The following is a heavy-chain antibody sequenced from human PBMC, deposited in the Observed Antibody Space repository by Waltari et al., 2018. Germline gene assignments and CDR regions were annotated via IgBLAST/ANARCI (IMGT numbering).Heavy chain of an antibody. Sequence: EVQVVESGGGLVQPGGSLRLSCAASGFIFRTYWMSWVRQAPGQGTGKGGGWGAKRKQDGREEEYVDSVKGRLTNTRDKAKNGLDVQMNSLRAEETAVDYCARVVRYCSSTSCFYFDYWGQGTLVTVSS. J-gene: IGHJ4*02. CDR2: RKQDGREE. CDR1: GFIFRTYW. CDR3: ARVVRYCSSTSCFYFDY. V-gene: IGHV3-7*01. D-gene: IGHD2-2*01.